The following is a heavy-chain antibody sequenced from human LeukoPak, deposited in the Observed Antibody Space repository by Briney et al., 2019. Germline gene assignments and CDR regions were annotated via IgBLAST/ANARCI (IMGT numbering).Heavy chain of an antibody. CDR1: GGTFSSCA. V-gene: IGHV1-69*13. CDR3: AREVGRYCSSTSCESDAFDI. Sequence: SVKVSCKASGGTFSSCAISWVRQAPGQGLEWMGGIIPIFGTANYAQKFQGRVTITADESTSTAYMELSSLRSEDTAVYYCAREVGRYCSSTSCESDAFDIWGQGTMVTVSS. J-gene: IGHJ3*02. D-gene: IGHD2-2*01. CDR2: IIPIFGTA.